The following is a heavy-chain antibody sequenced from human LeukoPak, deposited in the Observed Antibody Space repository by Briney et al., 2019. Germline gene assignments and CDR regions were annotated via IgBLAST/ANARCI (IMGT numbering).Heavy chain of an antibody. D-gene: IGHD1-14*01. CDR2: LYSDGNT. CDR3: ARGVEPLAANTLAY. V-gene: IGHV3-53*01. Sequence: GGSLRLSCAASGFTVITNDMTWVRQGPGKGLQWVSVLYSDGNTKYADSVQGRFTISRDNSKNTLYLEMNGLSPDDTAVYYCARGVEPLAANTLAYWGQGTLVTVSS. CDR1: GFTVITND. J-gene: IGHJ4*02.